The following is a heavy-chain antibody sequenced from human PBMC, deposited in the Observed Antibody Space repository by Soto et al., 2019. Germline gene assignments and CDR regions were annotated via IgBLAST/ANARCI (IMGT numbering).Heavy chain of an antibody. CDR1: GFTFSSYN. CDR2: ISSFSSTI. D-gene: IGHD2-8*01. CDR3: ARGAAGGVFDL. J-gene: IGHJ3*01. V-gene: IGHV3-48*01. Sequence: GGSLRLSCAASGFTFSSYNINWVRQAPGKGLEWISFISSFSSTIYYADSVRGRFIISRDNAKNSLSLQMNSLRAEDMAVYFCARGAAGGVFDLWGQGTMVTVSS.